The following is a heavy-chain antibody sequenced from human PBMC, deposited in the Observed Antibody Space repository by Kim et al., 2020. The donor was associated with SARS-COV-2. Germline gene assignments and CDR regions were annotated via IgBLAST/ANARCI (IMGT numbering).Heavy chain of an antibody. CDR1: GFTVSSYA. Sequence: GGSLRLSCAASGFTVSSYAMSWVRQAPGKGLEWVSAISGSGGSTYYADSVKGRFTISRDNSKNTLYLQMNSLRAEDTAVYYCAKSSQRRRYFDYWGQGTLVTVSS. CDR3: AKSSQRRRYFDY. CDR2: ISGSGGST. V-gene: IGHV3-23*01. J-gene: IGHJ4*02.